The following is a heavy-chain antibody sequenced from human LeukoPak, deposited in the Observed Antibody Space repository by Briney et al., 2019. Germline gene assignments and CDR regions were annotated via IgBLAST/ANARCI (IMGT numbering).Heavy chain of an antibody. V-gene: IGHV4-59*01. D-gene: IGHD2-21*02. J-gene: IGHJ5*02. CDR1: GGSISSYY. Sequence: PSETLSLTCTVSGGSISSYYWSWIRQPPGKGLEWIGYIYYSGSTNYNPSLKSRVTISVDTSKNQFSLKLSSVTAADTAVYYCARFVVVTAKGYNWFDPWGQGTRVTVSS. CDR3: ARFVVVTAKGYNWFDP. CDR2: IYYSGST.